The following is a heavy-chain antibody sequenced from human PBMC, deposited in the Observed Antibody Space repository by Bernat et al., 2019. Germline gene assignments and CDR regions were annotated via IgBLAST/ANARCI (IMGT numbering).Heavy chain of an antibody. CDR3: ARGPLTNKSYGDYDPYYFDY. V-gene: IGHV6-1*01. CDR2: TYYRSKWYN. D-gene: IGHD4-17*01. CDR1: GDSVSSNSAA. Sequence: QVQLQQSGPGLVKPSQTLSLTCAISGDSVSSNSAAWNWIRQSPSIGLEWLGRTYYRSKWYNDYAVSVKSRITISPDTTTSQFALQLNSVTPEDTAVYYCARGPLTNKSYGDYDPYYFDYWGQGTLVTVSS. J-gene: IGHJ4*02.